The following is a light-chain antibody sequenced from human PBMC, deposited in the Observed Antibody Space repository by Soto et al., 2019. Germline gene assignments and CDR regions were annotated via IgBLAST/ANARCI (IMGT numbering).Light chain of an antibody. CDR1: SSNIGSNT. CDR3: AAWDDSLNGWV. J-gene: IGLJ3*02. Sequence: QPVLTQPPSASGTPGQRVTISCSGSSSNIGSNTVNWYQQLPGTAPKLLIYSNNQRPSGVPDRFSGSKSDTSASLAISGLQSGEEADYYCAAWDDSLNGWVFGGGTKLTVL. V-gene: IGLV1-44*01. CDR2: SNN.